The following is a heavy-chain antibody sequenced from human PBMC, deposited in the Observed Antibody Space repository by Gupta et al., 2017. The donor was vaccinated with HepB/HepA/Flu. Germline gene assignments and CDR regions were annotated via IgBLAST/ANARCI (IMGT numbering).Heavy chain of an antibody. J-gene: IGHJ4*02. CDR1: GFRLGSYS. CDR3: ARGGVGTGWVFDE. V-gene: IGHV3-21*02. D-gene: IGHD6-19*01. Sequence: VQLVESGGGLVKPGEPLRHSCAASGFRLGSYSMNWVRRAPGKGLEWVSSITSGSSFICYADSVRGRFTVSRANAKDSLYLHLNGLRADDTAVYYCARGGVGTGWVFDEWGQGTLVTVSS. CDR2: ITSGSSFI.